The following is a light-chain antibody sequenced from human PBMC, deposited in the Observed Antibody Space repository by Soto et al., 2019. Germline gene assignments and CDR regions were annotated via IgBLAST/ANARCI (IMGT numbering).Light chain of an antibody. J-gene: IGKJ2*01. CDR3: QQYNS. V-gene: IGKV1-5*01. Sequence: DIQMTQSPSTLSASVGDRVTITCRASQNINDWLAWYQQKPGKAPKLLIFDASRLESGVPSRFSGSGSGTEFTLTISSLQPDDFATYYCQQYNSFGQGTKLEIK. CDR2: DAS. CDR1: QNINDW.